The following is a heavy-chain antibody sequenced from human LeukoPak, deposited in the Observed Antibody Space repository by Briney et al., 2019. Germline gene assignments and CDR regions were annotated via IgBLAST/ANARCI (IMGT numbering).Heavy chain of an antibody. J-gene: IGHJ5*02. CDR1: GYTLTELS. D-gene: IGHD3-22*01. CDR2: FDPEDGET. Sequence: ASVKVSCKVSGYTLTELSMHWVRQAPGKGLEWMGGFDPEDGETIYAQKSQGRVTMTEDTSTDTAYMELSSLRSEDTAVYYCANYYDSSGYFPLRDWFDPWGQGTLVTVSS. V-gene: IGHV1-24*01. CDR3: ANYYDSSGYFPLRDWFDP.